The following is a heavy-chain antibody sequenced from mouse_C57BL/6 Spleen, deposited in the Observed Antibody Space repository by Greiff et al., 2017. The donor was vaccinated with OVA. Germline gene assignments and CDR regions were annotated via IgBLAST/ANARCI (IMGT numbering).Heavy chain of an antibody. J-gene: IGHJ4*01. D-gene: IGHD2-4*01. CDR3: TSDYDEDYYAMDY. V-gene: IGHV1-15*01. CDR2: IDPETGGT. CDR1: GYTFTDYE. Sequence: QVQLKQSGAELVRPGASVTLSCKASGYTFTDYEMHWVKQTPVHGLAWIGAIDPETGGTAYNQKFKGKAILTADKSSSTAYMELRSLTSEDSAVYYCTSDYDEDYYAMDYWGQGTSVTVSS.